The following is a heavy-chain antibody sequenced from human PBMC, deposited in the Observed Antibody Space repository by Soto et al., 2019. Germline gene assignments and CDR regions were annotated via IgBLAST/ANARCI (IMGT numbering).Heavy chain of an antibody. D-gene: IGHD3-22*01. V-gene: IGHV4-30-4*01. CDR1: GGSISSGDYY. Sequence: SETLSLTCTVSGGSISSGDYYWSWIRQPPGKGLEWIGYIYYSGSTYYNPSLKSRVTISVDTSKNQFSLKLSSVTAADTAVYYCARVDYYDSSGYLYFDYWGQATLVTVSS. CDR2: IYYSGST. J-gene: IGHJ4*02. CDR3: ARVDYYDSSGYLYFDY.